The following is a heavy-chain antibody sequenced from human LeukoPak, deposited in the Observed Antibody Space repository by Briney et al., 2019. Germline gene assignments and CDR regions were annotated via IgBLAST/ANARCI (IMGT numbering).Heavy chain of an antibody. V-gene: IGHV1-18*01. CDR2: ISAYNGNT. J-gene: IGHJ6*02. CDR1: GYTFTSYG. Sequence: ASVKVSCKASGYTFTSYGISWVRQAPGQGLEWMGWISAYNGNTNYAQKLQGRVTMTTDTSTSTAYMELRSLRSDDKAVYYCARDGLSSSWQTYYYYGMDVWGQGTTVTVSS. D-gene: IGHD6-13*01. CDR3: ARDGLSSSWQTYYYYGMDV.